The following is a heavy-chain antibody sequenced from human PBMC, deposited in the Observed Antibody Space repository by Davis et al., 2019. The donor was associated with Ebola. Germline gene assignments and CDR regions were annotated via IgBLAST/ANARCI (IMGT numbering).Heavy chain of an antibody. CDR2: IKSKTDGGTT. J-gene: IGHJ4*02. CDR3: TTEIRGWGLLNYFDY. D-gene: IGHD1-26*01. V-gene: IGHV3-15*07. Sequence: GESLKISCAASGFTFSNAWMNWVRQAPGKGLEWVGRIKSKTDGGTTDYAAPVKGRFTISRDDSKNTLYLQMNSLKTEDTAVYYCTTEIRGWGLLNYFDYWGQGTLVTVSS. CDR1: GFTFSNAW.